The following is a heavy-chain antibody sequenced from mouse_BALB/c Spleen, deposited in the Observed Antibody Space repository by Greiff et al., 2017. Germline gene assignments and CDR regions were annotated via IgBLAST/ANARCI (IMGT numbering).Heavy chain of an antibody. D-gene: IGHD2-4*01. CDR3: ARDRGDYDLLFAY. J-gene: IGHJ3*01. V-gene: IGHV5-4*02. CDR1: GFTFSDYY. Sequence: DVKLVESGGGLVKPGGSLKLSCAASGFTFSDYYMYWVRQTPEKRLEWVATISDGGSYTYYPDCVKGRFTISRDNAKNNLYLQMSSLKSEDTAMYYCARDRGDYDLLFAYWGQGTLVTVSA. CDR2: ISDGGSYT.